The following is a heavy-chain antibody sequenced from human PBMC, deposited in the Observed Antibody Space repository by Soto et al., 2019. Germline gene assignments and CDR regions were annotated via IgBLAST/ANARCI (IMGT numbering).Heavy chain of an antibody. CDR3: ARPGADIVVVPAAKGYYYYGMDV. D-gene: IGHD2-2*01. J-gene: IGHJ6*02. CDR1: GGTFSSYA. V-gene: IGHV1-69*06. CDR2: IIPIFGTA. Sequence: KVSCKASGGTFSSYAISWVRQAPGQGLEWMGGIIPIFGTANYAQKFQGRVTITADKSTSTAYMELSSLRSEDTAVYYCARPGADIVVVPAAKGYYYYGMDVWGQGTTVTVSS.